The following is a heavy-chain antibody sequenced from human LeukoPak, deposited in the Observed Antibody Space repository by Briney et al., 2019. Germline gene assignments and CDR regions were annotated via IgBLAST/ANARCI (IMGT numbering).Heavy chain of an antibody. CDR1: GCSISSGYY. J-gene: IGHJ5*02. Sequence: SETLSLTCTVSGCSISSGYYWGWIRQPPGKGLEWIGSIYHSGSTYYNPSLKSRVTISVDTSKNQFSLKLSSVTAADTAVYYCARWVDVRFDPWGQGTLVTVSS. V-gene: IGHV4-38-2*02. CDR3: ARWVDVRFDP. CDR2: IYHSGST. D-gene: IGHD2-15*01.